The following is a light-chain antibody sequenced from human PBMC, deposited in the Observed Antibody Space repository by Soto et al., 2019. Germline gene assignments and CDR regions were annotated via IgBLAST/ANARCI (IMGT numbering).Light chain of an antibody. J-gene: IGLJ1*01. CDR3: SSYTGSSYV. Sequence: QSVLTQPPSASGSPGQSVTISCTGTGSDVGDYNYVSWYQQHPGKAPKLMIYEVSKRPSGVPDRFSGSKSGNTASLTVSGLQAEDEANYYCSSYTGSSYVFGIGTKVTVL. CDR2: EVS. V-gene: IGLV2-8*01. CDR1: GSDVGDYNY.